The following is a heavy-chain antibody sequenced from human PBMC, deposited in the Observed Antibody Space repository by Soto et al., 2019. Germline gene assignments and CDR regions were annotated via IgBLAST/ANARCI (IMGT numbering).Heavy chain of an antibody. V-gene: IGHV1-3*01. CDR1: GYTFTSYA. CDR3: ATDSCGYSSGCRHNYFDY. D-gene: IGHD6-19*01. J-gene: IGHJ4*02. CDR2: IKAGNGNT. Sequence: GASVKVSCKASGYTFTSYAIHWVRQAPGQRLEWMGWIKAGNGNTQYSQKFQGRVTIIRDTSASTAYMALSSLRSEDTAVYYCATDSCGYSSGCRHNYFDYWGQGTQVTVSS.